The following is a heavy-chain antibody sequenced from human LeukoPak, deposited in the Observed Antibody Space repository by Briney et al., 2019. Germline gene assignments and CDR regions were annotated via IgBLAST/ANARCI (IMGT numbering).Heavy chain of an antibody. Sequence: GGSLRLSCAASGFTFSSYWMHWVRQAPGKGLVWVSRINTDGSTTDYADSVKGRFTISRDNAKNTLYLQMNSLGAEDTAVYYCAVGTHCGGDCSGYWGQGTLVTVSS. CDR1: GFTFSSYW. CDR3: AVGTHCGGDCSGY. CDR2: INTDGSTT. J-gene: IGHJ4*02. V-gene: IGHV3-74*01. D-gene: IGHD2-21*01.